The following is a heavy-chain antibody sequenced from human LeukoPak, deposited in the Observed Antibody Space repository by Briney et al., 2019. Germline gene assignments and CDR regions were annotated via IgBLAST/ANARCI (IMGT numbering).Heavy chain of an antibody. Sequence: GGSLRLSCAASGFTFGTYWMNWVRRAPGKGLEWVANINQDGSEKYYVDSVKGRFTISRDNAKSSLYLQMNSLRAEDTAVFYCARAGSLWFGESKLDYWGQGTLVTVSS. CDR1: GFTFGTYW. CDR2: INQDGSEK. CDR3: ARAGSLWFGESKLDY. D-gene: IGHD3-10*01. J-gene: IGHJ4*02. V-gene: IGHV3-7*01.